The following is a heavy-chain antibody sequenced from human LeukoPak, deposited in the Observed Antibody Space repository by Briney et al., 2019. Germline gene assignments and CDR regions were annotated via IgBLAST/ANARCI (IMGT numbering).Heavy chain of an antibody. Sequence: GGSLRLSCAASGFTFDDYAMHWVRQAPGKGLECVSGISWNSGSIGYADSVKGRFTISRDNAKNSLYLQMNSLRAEDTAVYYCARAPGATLYYFDYWGQGTLVTVSS. V-gene: IGHV3-9*01. J-gene: IGHJ4*02. CDR1: GFTFDDYA. D-gene: IGHD1-26*01. CDR3: ARAPGATLYYFDY. CDR2: ISWNSGSI.